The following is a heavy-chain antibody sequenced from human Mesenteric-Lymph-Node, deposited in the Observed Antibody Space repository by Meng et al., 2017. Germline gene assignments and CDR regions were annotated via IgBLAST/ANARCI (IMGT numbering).Heavy chain of an antibody. CDR3: ARCGGRGVITLGVYYYYGMDV. CDR2: INHSGST. V-gene: IGHV4-34*01. J-gene: IGHJ6*02. Sequence: SETLSLTCAVYGGSFSGYYWSWIRQPPGKGLEWIGEINHSGSTNYNPSLKSRVTISVDTSKNQFSLKLSSVTAADTAVYYCARCGGRGVITLGVYYYYGMDVWGQGTMVTVSS. CDR1: GGSFSGYY. D-gene: IGHD3-10*01.